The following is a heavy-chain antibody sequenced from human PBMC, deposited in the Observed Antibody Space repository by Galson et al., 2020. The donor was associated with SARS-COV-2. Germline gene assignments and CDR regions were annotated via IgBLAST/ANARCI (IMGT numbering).Heavy chain of an antibody. CDR1: GYTLTELS. CDR2: FDPEDGET. Sequence: ASVKVSCKVSGYTLTELSMHWVRQAPGKGLEWMGGFDPEDGETIYAQKFQGRVTMTEDTSTDTAYMELSSLRSEDTAVYYGATGPAAMVTGWCDPWGQETLFTVS. V-gene: IGHV1-24*01. D-gene: IGHD5-18*01. CDR3: ATGPAAMVTGWCDP. J-gene: IGHJ5*02.